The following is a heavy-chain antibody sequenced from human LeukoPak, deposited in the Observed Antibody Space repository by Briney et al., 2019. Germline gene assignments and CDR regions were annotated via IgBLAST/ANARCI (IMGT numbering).Heavy chain of an antibody. D-gene: IGHD5-18*01. CDR3: ARAGKQRAGAAFDI. CDR1: GFTFSSYW. CDR2: IKQDGSEK. Sequence: PGGSLRLSCAASGFTFSSYWMNWVRQAPGKGLEWVANIKQDGSEKYYVDSVKGRFNISRDNAKNSLYLQVNSLRAEDTALYYCARAGKQRAGAAFDIWGQGTMVTVSS. J-gene: IGHJ3*02. V-gene: IGHV3-7*01.